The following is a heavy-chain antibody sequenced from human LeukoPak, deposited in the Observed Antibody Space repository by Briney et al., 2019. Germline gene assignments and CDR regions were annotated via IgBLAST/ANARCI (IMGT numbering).Heavy chain of an antibody. D-gene: IGHD5-12*01. J-gene: IGHJ4*02. CDR2: IIPIFGTA. CDR1: GGTFSSYA. V-gene: IGHV1-69*05. Sequence: ASVKVSCKASGGTFSSYAISWVRQAPGQGLEWMGGIIPIFGTANYAQKFQGRVTITTDESTSTAYMELSSLRSEDTAVYYCARDSFQLRYSGYDFVDYWGQGTLVTVSS. CDR3: ARDSFQLRYSGYDFVDY.